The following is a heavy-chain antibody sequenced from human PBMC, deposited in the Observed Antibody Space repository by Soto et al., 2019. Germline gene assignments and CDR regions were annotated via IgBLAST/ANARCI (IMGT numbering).Heavy chain of an antibody. V-gene: IGHV1-18*04. J-gene: IGHJ6*02. CDR3: ARLPAASYYGMDV. CDR2: ISAYNGNT. D-gene: IGHD2-2*01. CDR1: GYTFTSYG. Sequence: ASVKVSCKASGYTFTSYGISWVRQAPGQGLEWMGWISAYNGNTNYAQKLQGRVTMTTDTSTSTAYVELRSLRSDDTAVYYCARLPAASYYGMDVWGQGPTVTVS.